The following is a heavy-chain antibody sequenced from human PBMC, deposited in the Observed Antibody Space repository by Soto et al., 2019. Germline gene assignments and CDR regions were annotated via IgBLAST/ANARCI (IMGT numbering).Heavy chain of an antibody. D-gene: IGHD2-15*01. Sequence: SETLSLTCSISGASISSDDYYWSWFRQPPGKGLEWIGRIYTSGSTNYNPSLKSRVTMSVDTSKNQFSLKLSSVTAADTAVYYCARVKSAELYCSGGRCYSGYYYYYGMDVWG. CDR2: IYTSGST. J-gene: IGHJ6*02. CDR1: GASISSDDYY. CDR3: ARVKSAELYCSGGRCYSGYYYYYGMDV. V-gene: IGHV4-61*02.